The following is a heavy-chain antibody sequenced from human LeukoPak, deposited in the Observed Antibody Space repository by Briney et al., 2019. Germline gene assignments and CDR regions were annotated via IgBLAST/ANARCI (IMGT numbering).Heavy chain of an antibody. J-gene: IGHJ6*03. CDR2: IYYSGST. D-gene: IGHD1-26*01. V-gene: IGHV4-59*11. CDR3: ARVRSGSYYYYYYYMDV. Sequence: SETLPLTCTVSGGSISSHYWSWIRQPPGKGLEWIGYIYYSGSTNYNPSLKSRVTISVDTSKNQFSLKLSSVTAADTAVYYCARVRSGSYYYYYYYMDVWGKGTTVTVSS. CDR1: GGSISSHY.